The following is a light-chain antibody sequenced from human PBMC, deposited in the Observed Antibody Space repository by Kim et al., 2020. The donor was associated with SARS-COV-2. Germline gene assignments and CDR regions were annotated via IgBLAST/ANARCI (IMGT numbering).Light chain of an antibody. CDR1: KGISNY. J-gene: IGKJ5*01. V-gene: IGKV1-16*02. CDR2: AAD. Sequence: SIGERVTITSRAGKGISNYLAAFQQKTGSAPKTLIYAADSLKSGVPSKCSGSRSGTDVTLTISSMQPEDFAAYYCQQYNSYPINFGQGKRLEIK. CDR3: QQYNSYPIN.